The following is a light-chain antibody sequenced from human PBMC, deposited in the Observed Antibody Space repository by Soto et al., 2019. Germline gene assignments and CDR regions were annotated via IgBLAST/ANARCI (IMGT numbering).Light chain of an antibody. V-gene: IGKV3-11*01. J-gene: IGKJ3*01. CDR2: DAF. Sequence: DIGLTQSPATLSLSPGERATFSCRASQSVSTDLAWYQQKPGQAPRLLIYDAFKRATGIPARFSGSGSGTDFTLTISSLEPEDFAVYYCQQRSNWPFTFGPGTKLDLK. CDR1: QSVSTD. CDR3: QQRSNWPFT.